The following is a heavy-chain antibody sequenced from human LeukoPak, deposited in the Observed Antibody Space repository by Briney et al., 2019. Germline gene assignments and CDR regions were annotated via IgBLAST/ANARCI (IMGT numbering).Heavy chain of an antibody. J-gene: IGHJ4*02. Sequence: SETLSLTCTVSGGSISSSSYYWGWIRQPPGKGLEWIGSIYYSGSTYYNPSLKSRVTISVDTSKNQFSLKLSSVTAADTAAYSCARFWTNGVWPHYWGQGTLVTVSS. CDR2: IYYSGST. D-gene: IGHD2-8*01. V-gene: IGHV4-39*01. CDR3: ARFWTNGVWPHY. CDR1: GGSISSSSYY.